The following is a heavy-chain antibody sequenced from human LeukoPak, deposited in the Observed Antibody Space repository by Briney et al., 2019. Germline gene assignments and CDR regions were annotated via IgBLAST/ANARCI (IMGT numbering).Heavy chain of an antibody. CDR3: ARPFSMVRGPPGY. D-gene: IGHD3-10*01. V-gene: IGHV4-34*01. CDR2: INHSGST. J-gene: IGHJ4*02. Sequence: PGGSLRLSCTVSGFTVSSNSMSWVRQPPGKGLEWIGEINHSGSTNYNPSLKSRVTISVDTSKNQFSLKLSSVTAADTAVYYCARPFSMVRGPPGYWGQGTLVTVSS. CDR1: GFTVSSNS.